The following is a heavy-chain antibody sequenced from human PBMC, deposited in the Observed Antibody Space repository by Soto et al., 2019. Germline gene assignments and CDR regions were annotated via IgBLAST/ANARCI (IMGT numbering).Heavy chain of an antibody. V-gene: IGHV3-7*01. J-gene: IGHJ4*02. D-gene: IGHD2-15*01. Sequence: EVQLVESGGGLVQPGGSLRLSCAASGFTFSSYWMSWVRQAPGKGLEWVANIKQDGSEKYYVDSVKGRFTISRDNAKNSLYLQMNSLRAEDTAVYYCAREWWGTYVPFDYWGQGTLVTVSS. CDR1: GFTFSSYW. CDR3: AREWWGTYVPFDY. CDR2: IKQDGSEK.